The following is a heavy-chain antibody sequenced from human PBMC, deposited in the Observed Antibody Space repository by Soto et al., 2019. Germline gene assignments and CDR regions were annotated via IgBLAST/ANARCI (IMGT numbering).Heavy chain of an antibody. Sequence: SETLSLTCTVSGGSISSYYRSWIRQPPGKGLEWTGYIYYSGGTNYNPSLKSRVTISVDTSKNQFSLKLSSVTAADTAVYYCARGQRGGAFDIWGQGTMVTVSS. D-gene: IGHD6-25*01. V-gene: IGHV4-59*08. CDR3: ARGQRGGAFDI. CDR2: IYYSGGT. CDR1: GGSISSYY. J-gene: IGHJ3*02.